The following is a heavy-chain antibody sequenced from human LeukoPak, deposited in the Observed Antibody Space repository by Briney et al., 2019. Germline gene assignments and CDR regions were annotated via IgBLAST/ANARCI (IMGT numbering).Heavy chain of an antibody. Sequence: SETLSLTCTVSGGSISRVGYECDWVRQHPGKGLEWIGYSHDSGKTYYNPSLESRVTVSLDTSKNQFSLTLSSVTAADTAVYSCARVRSRSSHLDSWGQGTLVTVSS. J-gene: IGHJ4*02. CDR1: GGSISRVGYE. CDR3: ARVRSRSSHLDS. D-gene: IGHD6-6*01. CDR2: SHDSGKT. V-gene: IGHV4-31*03.